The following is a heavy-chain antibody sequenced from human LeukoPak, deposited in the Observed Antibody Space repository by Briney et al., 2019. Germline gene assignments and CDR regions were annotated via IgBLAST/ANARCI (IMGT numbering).Heavy chain of an antibody. J-gene: IGHJ4*02. CDR1: GFTFSSYG. CDR2: ISGSGGST. CDR3: ANSHYYFDY. Sequence: GGSLRLSCAASGFTFSSYGMSWVRQAPGKGLEWVSAISGSGGSTYYADSVKGRFTISRDNSKNTLHLQMNSLRAEDTAVYYCANSHYYFDYWGQGTLVTVSS. V-gene: IGHV3-23*01.